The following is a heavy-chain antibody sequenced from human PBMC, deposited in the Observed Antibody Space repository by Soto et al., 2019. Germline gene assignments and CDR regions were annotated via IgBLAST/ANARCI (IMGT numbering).Heavy chain of an antibody. CDR1: GGSSSSGGYY. CDR2: IYYSGST. Sequence: SETLSLTCTVSGGSSSSGGYYWSWIRQHPGKGLEWIGYIYYSGSTYYNPSLKSRVTISVDTSKNQFSLKLSSVTAADTAVYYCARGPSGLMTTVTLASYYYYYYMDVWGKGTTVTVSS. J-gene: IGHJ6*03. CDR3: ARGPSGLMTTVTLASYYYYYYMDV. D-gene: IGHD4-17*01. V-gene: IGHV4-31*02.